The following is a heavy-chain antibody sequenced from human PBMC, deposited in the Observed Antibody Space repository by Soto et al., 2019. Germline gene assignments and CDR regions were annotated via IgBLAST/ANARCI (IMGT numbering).Heavy chain of an antibody. CDR2: IKQDGSEK. Sequence: GGSLRLSCAASGFTFSSYWMSWVRQAPGKGLEWGANIKQDGSEKYYVDSVKGRFTISRDNAENSLYLQMNSLRAEDTAVYYCARPFYYYGMDVWGQGTTVTVSS. V-gene: IGHV3-7*01. CDR1: GFTFSSYW. CDR3: ARPFYYYGMDV. J-gene: IGHJ6*02.